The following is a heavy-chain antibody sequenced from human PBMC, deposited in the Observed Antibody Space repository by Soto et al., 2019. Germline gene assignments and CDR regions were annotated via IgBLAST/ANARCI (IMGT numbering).Heavy chain of an antibody. CDR2: IKQDGSDK. CDR1: GFTFTNFW. D-gene: IGHD3-3*01. CDR3: ARDRGLTIFGAAGL. Sequence: GGSLRLSCVASGFTFTNFWMTWVRQAPGKGLEWVSRIKQDGSDKYYVDSVKGRFTISRDNAKNSLYLQMDSLRTEDTAVYYCARDRGLTIFGAAGLWGQGTLVTVSS. J-gene: IGHJ4*02. V-gene: IGHV3-7*01.